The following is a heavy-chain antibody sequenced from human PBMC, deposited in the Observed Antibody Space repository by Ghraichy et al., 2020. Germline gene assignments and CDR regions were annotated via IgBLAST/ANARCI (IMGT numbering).Heavy chain of an antibody. CDR2: IYYSGST. Sequence: ETLSLTCTVSGGSISSYYWSWIRQPPGKGLEWIGYIYYSGSTNYNPSLKSRVTISVHTSKNQFSLKLSSVTAADTAVYYCARDSSGYYYFDYWGQGTLVTVSS. CDR3: ARDSSGYYYFDY. D-gene: IGHD3-22*01. J-gene: IGHJ4*02. V-gene: IGHV4-59*08. CDR1: GGSISSYY.